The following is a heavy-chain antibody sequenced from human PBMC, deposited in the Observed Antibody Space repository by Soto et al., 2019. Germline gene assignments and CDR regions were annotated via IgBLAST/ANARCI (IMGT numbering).Heavy chain of an antibody. D-gene: IGHD6-19*01. CDR2: IIPIFGTA. CDR3: ARDRQGQEWLFELGGGGGFEFDP. V-gene: IGHV1-69*12. Sequence: QVQLVQSGAEVKKPGSSVKVSCKASGGTFSSYAISWVRQAPGQGLEWMGGIIPIFGTANYAQKFQGRVTITGDEATSTAYLELSSRRSEDTAVYYCARDRQGQEWLFELGGGGGFEFDPWGQGTLVTVSS. J-gene: IGHJ5*02. CDR1: GGTFSSYA.